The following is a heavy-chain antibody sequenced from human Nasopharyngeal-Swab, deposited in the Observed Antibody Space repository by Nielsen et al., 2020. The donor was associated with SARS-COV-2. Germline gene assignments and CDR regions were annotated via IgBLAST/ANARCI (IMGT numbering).Heavy chain of an antibody. Sequence: SLKISCAASGFTFDDYAMHWVRQAPGKGLEWVSGISWNSVSIGYADSVKGRFTISRDNAKNSLYLQMNSLRAEDTALYYCAKGVDYGDYGRGFDYCGQGTLVTVSS. V-gene: IGHV3-9*01. D-gene: IGHD4-17*01. CDR3: AKGVDYGDYGRGFDY. CDR1: GFTFDDYA. J-gene: IGHJ4*02. CDR2: ISWNSVSI.